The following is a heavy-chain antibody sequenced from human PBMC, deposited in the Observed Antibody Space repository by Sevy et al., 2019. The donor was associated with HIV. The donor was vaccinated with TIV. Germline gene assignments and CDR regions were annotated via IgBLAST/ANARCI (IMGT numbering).Heavy chain of an antibody. V-gene: IGHV1-69*13. CDR1: GGTFSSYA. Sequence: ASVKVSCKASGGTFSSYAISWVRQAPGHGLEWMGGIIPIFGTANYAQKFQGRVTITADESTSTAYMELSSLRSEDTAVYYCARVKDHNGWFDPWGQGTLVTVSS. CDR2: IIPIFGTA. J-gene: IGHJ5*02. CDR3: ARVKDHNGWFDP. D-gene: IGHD2-8*01.